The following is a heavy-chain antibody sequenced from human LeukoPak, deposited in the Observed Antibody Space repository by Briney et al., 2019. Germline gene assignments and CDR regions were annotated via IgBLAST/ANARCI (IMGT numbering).Heavy chain of an antibody. V-gene: IGHV3-48*01. Sequence: GGSLRLSCAASGFSFSDYIMNWFRQAPGKGLEWVSYISSSSDTKNYADSVKGRFTISRDNARNSLYLQMNSLRAEDTAVYYCARGGNYVLGSYNYWGQGTLVTVSS. J-gene: IGHJ4*02. CDR2: ISSSSDTK. CDR3: ARGGNYVLGSYNY. D-gene: IGHD3-10*01. CDR1: GFSFSDYI.